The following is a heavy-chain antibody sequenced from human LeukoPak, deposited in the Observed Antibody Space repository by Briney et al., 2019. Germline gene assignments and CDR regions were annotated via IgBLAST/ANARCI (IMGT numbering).Heavy chain of an antibody. CDR2: IIPIFGTA. V-gene: IGHV1-69*06. J-gene: IGHJ4*02. Sequence: SVKVSCKASGGTFSSYAISWVRQAPGQGLEWMGGIIPIFGTANYAQKFQGRVTITADKSTSTAYMELSSLRFEDTAVYYCARGVSGWYFTLFDYWGQGTLVTVSS. CDR1: GGTFSSYA. D-gene: IGHD6-19*01. CDR3: ARGVSGWYFTLFDY.